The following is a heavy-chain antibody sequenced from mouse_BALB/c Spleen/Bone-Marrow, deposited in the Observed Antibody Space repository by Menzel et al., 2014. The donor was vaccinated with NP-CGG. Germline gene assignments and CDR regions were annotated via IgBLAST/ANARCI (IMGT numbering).Heavy chain of an antibody. J-gene: IGHJ3*01. Sequence: EVMLVESGGGLVQPGGSLKLSCAASGFDFSRYWMTWVRQAPGKGLEWIGEINPASSTINYTPSLKDKFIISRDNAKNTLYLQMSKVRSEDTALYYCAKSYYYGYVAYWGQGTLVTVSA. CDR1: GFDFSRYW. D-gene: IGHD1-2*01. V-gene: IGHV4-1*02. CDR3: AKSYYYGYVAY. CDR2: INPASSTI.